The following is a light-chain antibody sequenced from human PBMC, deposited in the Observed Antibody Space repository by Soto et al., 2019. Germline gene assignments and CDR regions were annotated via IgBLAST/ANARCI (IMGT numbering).Light chain of an antibody. J-gene: IGKJ2*01. CDR2: AAS. Sequence: EIVLTQSPGTLFLSPGERATLSCRASQSVSGSYLAWYQQKPGQAPRLLIFAASSRATGIPDRFSGSGSGTNFTLTISRLEPEDFALYFCQQYGTSPMYTFGQGTKLEIK. CDR3: QQYGTSPMYT. V-gene: IGKV3-20*01. CDR1: QSVSGSY.